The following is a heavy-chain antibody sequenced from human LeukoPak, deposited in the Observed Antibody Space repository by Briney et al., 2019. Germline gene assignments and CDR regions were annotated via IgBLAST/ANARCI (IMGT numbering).Heavy chain of an antibody. CDR3: AKGQGGGWEYYYYGVDV. J-gene: IGHJ6*02. D-gene: IGHD6-19*01. Sequence: GGSLRLSCAASGFTFDDYAMHWVRQAPGKGLEWVSGISWNSNSIGYADSVKGRFTISRDNAKNSLYLQMNSLRAEDTALYYCAKGQGGGWEYYYYGVDVWGQGTTVTVSS. CDR1: GFTFDDYA. V-gene: IGHV3-9*01. CDR2: ISWNSNSI.